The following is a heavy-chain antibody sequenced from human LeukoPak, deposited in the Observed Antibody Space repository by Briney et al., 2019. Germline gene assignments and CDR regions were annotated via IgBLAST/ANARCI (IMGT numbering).Heavy chain of an antibody. CDR3: ARYPPFCSGGSCSPDAFDI. CDR1: GGSISSYY. Sequence: SETLSLTCTVSGGSISSYYWSWIRQPAGKGLEWIGRIYSTGTTTYNPSLKSRVTLSVDSSKNQFSLRLSSVTAADTAVYYCARYPPFCSGGSCSPDAFDIWGQGTMVTVSS. V-gene: IGHV4-4*07. J-gene: IGHJ3*02. D-gene: IGHD2-15*01. CDR2: IYSTGTT.